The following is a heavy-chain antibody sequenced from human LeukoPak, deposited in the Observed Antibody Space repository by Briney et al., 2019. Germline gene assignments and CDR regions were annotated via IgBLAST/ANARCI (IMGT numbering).Heavy chain of an antibody. CDR1: GGSISSSSYY. J-gene: IGHJ4*02. Sequence: PSETLSLTCTVSGGSISSSSYYWGWIRQHPGKGLEWTGYIYYSGSTYYNPSLKSRVTISVDTSKNQFSLKLSSVTAADTAVYYCARGTPTYYDWGQGTLVTVSS. D-gene: IGHD3-10*01. V-gene: IGHV4-31*03. CDR3: ARGTPTYYD. CDR2: IYYSGST.